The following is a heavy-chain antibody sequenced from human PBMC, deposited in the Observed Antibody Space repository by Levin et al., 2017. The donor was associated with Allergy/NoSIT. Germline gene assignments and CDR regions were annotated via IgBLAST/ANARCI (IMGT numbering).Heavy chain of an antibody. Sequence: PAGGSLRLSCAASGFTFSNYNMNWVRQAPGKGLEWVSYIAGSSSSIYYADSVKGRFTISRDNAKNSLYLQMNSLRAEDTAMYYCARESGGWYGQWGQGTLVSVSS. V-gene: IGHV3-48*01. J-gene: IGHJ5*02. CDR1: GFTFSNYN. D-gene: IGHD4-23*01. CDR3: ARESGGWYGQ. CDR2: IAGSSSSI.